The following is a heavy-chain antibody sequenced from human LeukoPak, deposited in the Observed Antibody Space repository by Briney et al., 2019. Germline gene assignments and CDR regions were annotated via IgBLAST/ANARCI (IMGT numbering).Heavy chain of an antibody. J-gene: IGHJ6*03. CDR2: IDHYGGT. D-gene: IGHD2-21*02. Sequence: SETLSLTCAVYGGSLSGYYWSWIRQPPGKGLEWLGEIDHYGGTNYNPSLRSRDTISIDTSKNQFSLNLSSVTAADTAVYYCARVPLTSRVTATRGLPLYMDVWGKGTTVTVSS. CDR1: GGSLSGYY. V-gene: IGHV4-34*01. CDR3: ARVPLTSRVTATRGLPLYMDV.